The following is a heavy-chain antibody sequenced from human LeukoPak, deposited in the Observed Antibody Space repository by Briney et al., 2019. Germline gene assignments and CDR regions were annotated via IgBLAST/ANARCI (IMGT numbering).Heavy chain of an antibody. CDR2: FDPKDGET. CDR3: ATEVLRGGSGSYLRMEVLLTDY. Sequence: ASVKVSCKVSGYTLTELSMHWVRQAPGKGLEWMGGFDPKDGETIYAQKFQGRVTMTEDTSTGTAYMELSSLRSEDTAVYYCATEVLRGGSGSYLRMEVLLTDYWGQGTLVTVSS. V-gene: IGHV1-24*01. J-gene: IGHJ4*02. CDR1: GYTLTELS. D-gene: IGHD3-10*01.